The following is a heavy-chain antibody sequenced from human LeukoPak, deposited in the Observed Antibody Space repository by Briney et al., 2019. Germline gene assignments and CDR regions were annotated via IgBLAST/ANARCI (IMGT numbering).Heavy chain of an antibody. CDR3: ARDHSPYGSGSYYPIWGANFFDY. V-gene: IGHV3-7*01. D-gene: IGHD3-10*01. J-gene: IGHJ4*02. CDR2: IKQDGSEK. Sequence: PGGSLRLSCAASGFTFSSYWMSWVRQAPGKGLEWVANIKQDGSEKYYVDSVKGRFTISRDNAKNSLYLQMNSLRAEDTAVYYCARDHSPYGSGSYYPIWGANFFDYWGQGTLVTVSS. CDR1: GFTFSSYW.